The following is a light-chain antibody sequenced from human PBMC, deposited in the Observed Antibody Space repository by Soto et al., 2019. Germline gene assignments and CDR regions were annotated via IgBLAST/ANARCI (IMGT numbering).Light chain of an antibody. CDR2: DVS. J-gene: IGLJ1*01. Sequence: QSALTQPASVSGSPGQSITISCTGTSSDVGGYNYVSWYQQHPGKAPKLMIYDVSNRPSGVSNRFSGSKSGNTASLTMSGLPAEDEADYYCRSYTSSSSLWVFGTGTKVTVL. V-gene: IGLV2-14*01. CDR3: RSYTSSSSLWV. CDR1: SSDVGGYNY.